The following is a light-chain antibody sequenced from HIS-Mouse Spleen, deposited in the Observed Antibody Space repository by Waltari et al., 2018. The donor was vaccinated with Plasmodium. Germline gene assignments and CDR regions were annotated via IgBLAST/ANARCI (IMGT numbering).Light chain of an antibody. J-gene: IGKJ2*01. CDR3: QQYGSSPYT. Sequence: EFVLTHSPGTLSLSPGERATLPCRASQSVSSSYLAVYQQKPGQATRLRIYGASSRATGIPDRFSGSGSGTDFTLTISRLEPEDFAVYYCQQYGSSPYTFGQGTKLEIK. CDR2: GAS. V-gene: IGKV3-20*01. CDR1: QSVSSSY.